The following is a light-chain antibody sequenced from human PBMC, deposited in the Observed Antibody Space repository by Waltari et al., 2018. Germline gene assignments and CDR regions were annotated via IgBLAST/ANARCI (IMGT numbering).Light chain of an antibody. CDR3: QQYKTYWS. Sequence: DIQMTQSPSTLSASVGDRVSITCRASQSINNWLAWYQHKPGKAPNLLIDKASSLESGVPSRFSGSGFGTEFTLTISSLQPDDVATYYCQQYKTYWSFGQGTKLEIK. J-gene: IGKJ2*01. CDR2: KAS. V-gene: IGKV1-5*03. CDR1: QSINNW.